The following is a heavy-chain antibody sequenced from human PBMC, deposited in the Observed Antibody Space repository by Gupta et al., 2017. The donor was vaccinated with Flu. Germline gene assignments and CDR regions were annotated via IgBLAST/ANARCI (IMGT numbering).Heavy chain of an antibody. CDR1: GYSFTSYW. CDR3: ARLRELRYIKPRWNFDY. CDR2: IDPSDSYT. Sequence: EVQLVQSGAEVNKPGESLRISCKGSGYSFTSYWISWVRQMPGKGLEWMGRIDPSDSYTNYSPSFQGHVTISADKAISTAYLQWSSLKASDTAMYYCARLRELRYIKPRWNFDYWGQGTLVTVSS. D-gene: IGHD1-26*01. V-gene: IGHV5-10-1*01. J-gene: IGHJ4*02.